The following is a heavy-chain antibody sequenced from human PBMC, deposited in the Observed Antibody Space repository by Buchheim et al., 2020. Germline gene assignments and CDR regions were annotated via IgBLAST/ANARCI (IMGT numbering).Heavy chain of an antibody. Sequence: EVQLVESGGGLVQPGGSLRLSCAASGFTFSSYWMSWVRQAPGKGLEWVANIKQDGSEKYYVDSVKGRFTISRDNAKNSLYLQMNSLRAEDTAVYYCARGIVVVPAANYYYYMDVWGKGTT. V-gene: IGHV3-7*04. D-gene: IGHD2-2*01. CDR1: GFTFSSYW. J-gene: IGHJ6*03. CDR3: ARGIVVVPAANYYYYMDV. CDR2: IKQDGSEK.